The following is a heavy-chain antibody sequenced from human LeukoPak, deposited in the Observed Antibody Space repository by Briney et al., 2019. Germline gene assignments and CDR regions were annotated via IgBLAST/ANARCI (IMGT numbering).Heavy chain of an antibody. CDR3: ARGAAAGSDY. Sequence: TGGSLRLSCAASGFTFSSYSMNWVRQAPGKGLEWVSSISTSSSYIYYADSVKGRFTISRDNAKNSLYLQMNSLRAEDTAVYYCARGAAAGSDYWGQGTLVTVSS. CDR1: GFTFSSYS. V-gene: IGHV3-21*01. CDR2: ISTSSSYI. D-gene: IGHD6-13*01. J-gene: IGHJ4*02.